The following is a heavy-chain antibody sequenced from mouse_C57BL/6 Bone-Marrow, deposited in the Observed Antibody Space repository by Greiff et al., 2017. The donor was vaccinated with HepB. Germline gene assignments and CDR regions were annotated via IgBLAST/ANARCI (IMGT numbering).Heavy chain of an antibody. D-gene: IGHD1-1*01. CDR1: GFTFSDFY. V-gene: IGHV7-1*01. CDR3: ARRRTTVGLDY. J-gene: IGHJ2*01. Sequence: EVQLVESGGGLVQSGRSLRLSCATSGFTFSDFYMEWVRQAPGKGLEWIAASRNKANDYTTEYSASVKGRFIVSRDTSQSILYLQMNALRAEDTAIYYCARRRTTVGLDYWGQGTTLTVSS. CDR2: SRNKANDYTT.